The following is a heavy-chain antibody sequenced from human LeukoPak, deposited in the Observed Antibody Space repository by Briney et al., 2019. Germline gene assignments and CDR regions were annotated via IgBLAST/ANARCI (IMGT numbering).Heavy chain of an antibody. CDR3: ARDPGDLQDRVTGTLPGIDY. Sequence: PGGSLRLSCAASGFTFSSYSMNWVRQAPGKGLEWVSSISSSSSYIYYADSVKGRFTISRDNAKNSLYLQMNSLRAEDTAVYYCARDPGDLQDRVTGTLPGIDYWGQGTLVTVSS. CDR2: ISSSSSYI. V-gene: IGHV3-21*01. D-gene: IGHD1/OR15-1a*01. CDR1: GFTFSSYS. J-gene: IGHJ4*02.